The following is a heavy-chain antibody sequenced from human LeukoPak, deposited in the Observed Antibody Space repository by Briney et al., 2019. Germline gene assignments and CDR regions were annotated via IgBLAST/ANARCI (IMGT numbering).Heavy chain of an antibody. D-gene: IGHD2-2*01. J-gene: IGHJ4*02. V-gene: IGHV4-38-2*02. Sequence: SETLSLTCTVSGYSISSGYYWGWIRQPPGKGLEWIGSIYHSGSTYYNPSLKSRVTISVDTSKNQFSLKLSSVTAGDTAVYYCARDPDIVVVPAAGWGQGTLVTVSS. CDR2: IYHSGST. CDR3: ARDPDIVVVPAAG. CDR1: GYSISSGYY.